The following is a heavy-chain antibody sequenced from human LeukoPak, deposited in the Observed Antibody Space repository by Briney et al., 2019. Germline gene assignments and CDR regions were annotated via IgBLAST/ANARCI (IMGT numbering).Heavy chain of an antibody. J-gene: IGHJ4*02. V-gene: IGHV3-30-3*01. CDR2: ISYDGSNK. D-gene: IGHD6-6*01. Sequence: SGGSLRLSCAASGFTFSSYVMHWVRQAPGKGLEWVAVISYDGSNKYYPHSVKGRFTISRDNAKNSLYLQMNSLRAEDTAVYYCARDSSSSGFDYWGQGTLVTVSS. CDR3: ARDSSSSGFDY. CDR1: GFTFSSYV.